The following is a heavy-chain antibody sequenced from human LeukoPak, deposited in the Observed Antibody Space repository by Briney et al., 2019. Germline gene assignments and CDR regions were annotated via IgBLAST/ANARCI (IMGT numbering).Heavy chain of an antibody. V-gene: IGHV3-48*03. CDR1: GFTFRSYE. CDR3: ARDSGVGATTGFDAFDI. J-gene: IGHJ3*02. D-gene: IGHD1-26*01. Sequence: GGSLTLSCEDSGFTFRSYEMNWVRQAPGKGLEWIAYLSSSGSAFSYADSVKGRFTIARDNAKNTLYLQMNSLRAEDTAVYYCARDSGVGATTGFDAFDIWGQGTMVTVSS. CDR2: LSSSGSAF.